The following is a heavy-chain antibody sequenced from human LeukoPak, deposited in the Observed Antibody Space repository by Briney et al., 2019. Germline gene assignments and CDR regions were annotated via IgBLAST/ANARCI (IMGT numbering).Heavy chain of an antibody. CDR1: GFTFSSYS. CDR3: AKGPERRGFCSGSACYSDC. D-gene: IGHD2-8*02. CDR2: ISSSSRTT. Sequence: GGSLRLSCEASGFTFSSYSMNWVRQAPGKGLEWVSYISSSSRTTYYADSVKGRFTISRDNAKNSLYLQMNSLRDEDTAVYYCAKGPERRGFCSGSACYSDCWGQGTLVTVSS. V-gene: IGHV3-48*02. J-gene: IGHJ4*02.